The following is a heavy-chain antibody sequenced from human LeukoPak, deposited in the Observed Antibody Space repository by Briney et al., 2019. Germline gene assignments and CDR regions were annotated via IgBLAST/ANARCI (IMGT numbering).Heavy chain of an antibody. CDR1: GGSISSSSYY. CDR3: ARYASSGSYFDY. D-gene: IGHD1-26*01. Sequence: SETLSLTCTVSGGSISSSSYYWGWIRQPPGKGLEWIGEINHSGSTNYNPSLKSRVTISVDKSKNQFSLKLSSVTAADTAVYYCARYASSGSYFDYWGQGTLVTVSS. J-gene: IGHJ4*02. V-gene: IGHV4-39*07. CDR2: INHSGST.